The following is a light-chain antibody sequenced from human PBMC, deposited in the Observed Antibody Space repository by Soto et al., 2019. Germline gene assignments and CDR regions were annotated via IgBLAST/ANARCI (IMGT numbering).Light chain of an antibody. J-gene: IGKJ4*01. CDR3: MQATQFLG. CDR2: RVS. CDR1: QSLLHSNGYTF. Sequence: DIVMTQTPPSLPVNPGEPASISCRSSQSLLHSNGYTFLQWHLQKPGQSPQVLIYRVSNHLSGVPERFSGSGSGSDFTMKISWVEADDVGVYYCMQATQFLGLGGGTKVEIK. V-gene: IGKV2-40*01.